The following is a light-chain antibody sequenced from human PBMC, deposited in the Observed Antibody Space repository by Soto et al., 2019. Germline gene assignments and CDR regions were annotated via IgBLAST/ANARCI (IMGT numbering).Light chain of an antibody. CDR3: DSYTSSGTYV. V-gene: IGLV2-14*01. CDR1: SSDVADYKF. Sequence: QSAPTQPASVSGSPGQSIAISCTGSSSDVADYKFVSWYQQHPGKAPKLMIYDVSSRPSGVSNRFSGSKSGNTASLTISGLQAEDEADYYCDSYTSSGTYVFGSGTKLTVL. CDR2: DVS. J-gene: IGLJ1*01.